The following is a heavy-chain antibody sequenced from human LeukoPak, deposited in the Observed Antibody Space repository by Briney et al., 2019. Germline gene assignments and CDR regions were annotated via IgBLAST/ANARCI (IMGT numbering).Heavy chain of an antibody. J-gene: IGHJ4*02. D-gene: IGHD1-26*01. V-gene: IGHV1-18*01. CDR1: GYTFTSYG. CDR3: ARLEGGSYYRKTSNDY. CDR2: ISAYNGNT. Sequence: GASVKVSCKASGYTFTSYGISWVRQAPGQGLEWMGWISAYNGNTNYAQKFQGRVTITADKSTSTAYMELSSLRSEDTAVYYCARLEGGSYYRKTSNDYWGQGTLVTVSS.